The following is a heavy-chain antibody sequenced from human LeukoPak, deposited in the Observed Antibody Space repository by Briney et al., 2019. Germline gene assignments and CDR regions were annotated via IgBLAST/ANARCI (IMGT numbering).Heavy chain of an antibody. J-gene: IGHJ4*02. CDR1: GGSISGHY. CDR3: ARLGARIDY. Sequence: SETLSLTCTVSGGSISGHYWSWIRQPPGKGLEWIGYIYYSGSTNYNPSLKSRVTISVDTSKNQFSLKLSSVTAADTAVYYCARLGARIDYWGQGTLVTVSS. CDR2: IYYSGST. V-gene: IGHV4-59*08.